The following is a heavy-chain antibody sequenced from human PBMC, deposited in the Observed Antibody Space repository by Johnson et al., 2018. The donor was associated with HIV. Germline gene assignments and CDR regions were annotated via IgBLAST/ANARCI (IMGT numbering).Heavy chain of an antibody. V-gene: IGHV3-30*02. J-gene: IGHJ3*02. Sequence: QVQLVESGGGWVQPGGSLRLSCAASGFTFSSYGMHWVRQAPGKGLEWVAFRRYDGSNKYYADSVKGRFPISRDNSKNTLYLQMNSLRAEDTAVYYCARDRVWFGELYAFDIWGQGTMVTVSS. CDR1: GFTFSSYG. D-gene: IGHD3-10*01. CDR2: RRYDGSNK. CDR3: ARDRVWFGELYAFDI.